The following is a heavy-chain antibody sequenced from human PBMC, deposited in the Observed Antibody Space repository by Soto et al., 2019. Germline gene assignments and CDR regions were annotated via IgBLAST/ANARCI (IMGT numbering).Heavy chain of an antibody. CDR1: GFTFTSSA. Sequence: SVKVSCKASGFTFTSSAVQWVRQARGQRLEWIGWIVVGSGNTNYAQKFQERVTITRDMSTSTAYMELSSLRSEDTAVYYCATASQKNYDFWSGYYTPPGYYYYGMDVWGQGTTVTVSS. CDR3: ATASQKNYDFWSGYYTPPGYYYYGMDV. V-gene: IGHV1-58*01. J-gene: IGHJ6*02. CDR2: IVVGSGNT. D-gene: IGHD3-3*01.